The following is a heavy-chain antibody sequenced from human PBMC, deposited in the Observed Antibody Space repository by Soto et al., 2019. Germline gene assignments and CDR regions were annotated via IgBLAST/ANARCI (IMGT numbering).Heavy chain of an antibody. CDR1: GGSISSGDYY. CDR3: ARGLISGSHYSGGWYYFDS. V-gene: IGHV4-34*01. CDR2: INHSGSA. Sequence: SETLSLTCTVSGGSISSGDYYWSWIRQPPGKGLEWIGEINHSGSANYNLSLKSRVTISVHTSNSQFSLELSSVTAADTAVYYCARGLISGSHYSGGWYYFDSWGHGTQVTVSS. J-gene: IGHJ4*01. D-gene: IGHD1-26*01.